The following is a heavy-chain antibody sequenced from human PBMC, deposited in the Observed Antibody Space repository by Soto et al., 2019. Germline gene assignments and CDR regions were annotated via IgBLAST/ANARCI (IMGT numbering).Heavy chain of an antibody. V-gene: IGHV1-46*01. CDR2: INPSGGST. D-gene: IGHD3-22*01. CDR1: GYTFTSYY. J-gene: IGHJ6*02. CDR3: ARDGSYYYDSSGYKPVYYYYGMDV. Sequence: ASVKVSCKASGYTFTSYYMHWVRQAPGQGLERIGIINPSGGSTSYAQKFQGRVTMTRDTSTSTVYMELSSLRSEDTAVYYCARDGSYYYDSSGYKPVYYYYGMDVWGQGTTVTVSS.